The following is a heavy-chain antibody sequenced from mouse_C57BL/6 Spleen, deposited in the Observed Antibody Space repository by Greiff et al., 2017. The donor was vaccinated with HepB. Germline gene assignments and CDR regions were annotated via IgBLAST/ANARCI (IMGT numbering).Heavy chain of an antibody. J-gene: IGHJ2*01. CDR2: INYDGSST. D-gene: IGHD1-1*01. CDR1: GFTFSDYY. V-gene: IGHV5-16*01. CDR3: ARGYYGSSYDYLDY. Sequence: EVKLMESEGGLVQPGRSMKLSCTASGFTFSDYYMAWVRQVPEKGLEWVANINYDGSSTYYLDSLKSRFIISRDNAKNILYLQMSSLKSEDTATYYCARGYYGSSYDYLDYWGQGTTLTVSS.